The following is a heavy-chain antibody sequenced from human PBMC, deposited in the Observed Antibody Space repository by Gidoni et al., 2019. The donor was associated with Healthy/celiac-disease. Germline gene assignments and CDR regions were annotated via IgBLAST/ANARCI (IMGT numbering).Heavy chain of an antibody. D-gene: IGHD3-22*01. V-gene: IGHV3-48*01. Sequence: EVQLVESGGGLVQPGGSLRLSCAAPGFTFSSYSMNWVRQAPGKGLEWVSYISSSSSNIYYADAVKGRFTISRDNAKNSLCLQMNSLRAEDTAVYYCARGRIYYYDSSGYLDYWGQGTLVTVSS. CDR3: ARGRIYYYDSSGYLDY. CDR2: ISSSSSNI. CDR1: GFTFSSYS. J-gene: IGHJ4*02.